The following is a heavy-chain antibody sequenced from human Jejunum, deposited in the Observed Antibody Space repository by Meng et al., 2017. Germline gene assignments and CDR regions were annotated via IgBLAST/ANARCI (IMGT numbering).Heavy chain of an antibody. J-gene: IGHJ1*01. CDR2: IKSKTDGGIT. V-gene: IGHV3-15*01. CDR3: TKDNGYIQQ. Sequence: GESLKISCTASGFTVSNAWMSWVRQTPGKGLEWVGRIKSKTDGGITDYAAPVKGRFTVSRDDSKNTLFLQLNSLKAEDTAVYYCTKDNGYIQQWGQGTLVTVSS. CDR1: GFTVSNAW.